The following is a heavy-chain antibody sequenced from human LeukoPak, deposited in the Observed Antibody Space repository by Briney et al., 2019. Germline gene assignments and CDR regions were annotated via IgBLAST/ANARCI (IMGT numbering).Heavy chain of an antibody. V-gene: IGHV3-73*01. Sequence: GGSLRLSCAASGFTFSGSAMHWVRQASGKGLEWVGRIRSKANSYATAYAASVKGRFTISRDDSKNTAYLQMNSLKTEDTAVYYCTSLVSRVGQVGASIWGQGTMVTVSS. CDR1: GFTFSGSA. J-gene: IGHJ3*02. CDR3: TSLVSRVGQVGASI. CDR2: IRSKANSYAT. D-gene: IGHD1-26*01.